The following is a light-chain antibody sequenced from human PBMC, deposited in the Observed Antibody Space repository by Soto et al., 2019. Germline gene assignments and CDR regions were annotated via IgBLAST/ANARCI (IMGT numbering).Light chain of an antibody. CDR2: EVS. Sequence: QSALTQPPSASGSPGQSVTISCTGTSSDVGGYNYVSWYQQHPGKAPKLMIYEVSKRPSGVPDRFSGSKSGNTASLTVSGLQAEDEADYYGSSYAGSNTLGVFGTGTELTVL. CDR3: SSYAGSNTLGV. J-gene: IGLJ1*01. CDR1: SSDVGGYNY. V-gene: IGLV2-8*01.